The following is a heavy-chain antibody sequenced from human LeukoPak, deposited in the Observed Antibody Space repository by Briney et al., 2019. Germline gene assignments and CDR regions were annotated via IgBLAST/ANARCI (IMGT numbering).Heavy chain of an antibody. V-gene: IGHV1-18*01. CDR1: GYSFINFG. D-gene: IGHD2-2*01. Sequence: ASVXVSCKASGYSFINFGLSWVRQAPGQGLEWMGWISAYNHNTNYAQKFQGRVTMTIDTSTTTVYMELRSLRSDDTAIYYCARDLMYCDTMSCYDGDFDYWGQGTPVTVSS. J-gene: IGHJ4*02. CDR2: ISAYNHNT. CDR3: ARDLMYCDTMSCYDGDFDY.